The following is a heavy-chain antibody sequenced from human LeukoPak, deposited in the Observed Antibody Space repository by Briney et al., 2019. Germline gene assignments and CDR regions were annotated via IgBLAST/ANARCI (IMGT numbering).Heavy chain of an antibody. CDR3: AELGITMIGGV. V-gene: IGHV3-48*04. J-gene: IGHJ6*04. Sequence: PGGSLRLSCAASGFTFSSYGMHWVRQAPGKGLEWVSYISSSGSTIYYADSVEGRFTISRDNAKNSLYLQMNSLRAEDTAVYYCAELGITMIGGVWGKGTTVTISS. CDR2: ISSSGSTI. D-gene: IGHD3-10*02. CDR1: GFTFSSYG.